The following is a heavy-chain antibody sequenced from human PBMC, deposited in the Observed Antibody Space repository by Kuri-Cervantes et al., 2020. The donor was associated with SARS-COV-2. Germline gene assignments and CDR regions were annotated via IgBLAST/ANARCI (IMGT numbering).Heavy chain of an antibody. Sequence: GGSLRLSCAASGFTFSSYETNWVRQAPGKGLEWVSYISSSGSTIYYADSVKGRFTISRDNAKNSLYLQMNSLRAEDTAVYYCARRLEYDFWSGPLDAFDIWGQGTMVTVSS. CDR3: ARRLEYDFWSGPLDAFDI. D-gene: IGHD3-3*01. CDR1: GFTFSSYE. CDR2: ISSSGSTI. J-gene: IGHJ3*02. V-gene: IGHV3-48*03.